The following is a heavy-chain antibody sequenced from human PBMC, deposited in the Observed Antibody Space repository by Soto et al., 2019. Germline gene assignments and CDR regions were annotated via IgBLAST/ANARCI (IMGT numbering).Heavy chain of an antibody. V-gene: IGHV1-2*02. D-gene: IGHD6-19*01. Sequence: ASVKVSCKASGYTFSGFYMHWVRQAPGQGLEWMGWINPNSGGTKSAEKFQGRVTMTRDTSISTAYMELSRLTSDDTAVYYCASAAVTGTAGLDFCGQGPQVTVSS. CDR2: INPNSGGT. CDR3: ASAAVTGTAGLDF. CDR1: GYTFSGFY. J-gene: IGHJ4*02.